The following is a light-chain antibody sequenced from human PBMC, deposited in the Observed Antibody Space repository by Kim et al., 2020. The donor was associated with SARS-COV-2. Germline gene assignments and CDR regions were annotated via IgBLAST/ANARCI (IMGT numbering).Light chain of an antibody. J-gene: IGKJ5*01. V-gene: IGKV1-39*01. CDR2: AAT. CDR1: QSLSNY. CDR3: QQSYSTPT. Sequence: DSQLTQSPSSLSASVGDRVTITCRTSQSLSNYLNWYQQIPGRAPKLLIYAATTLQDGVPSRFSGTTSGTEFTLTITSLQPEDFATYYCQQSYSTPTFGQGTRLEIK.